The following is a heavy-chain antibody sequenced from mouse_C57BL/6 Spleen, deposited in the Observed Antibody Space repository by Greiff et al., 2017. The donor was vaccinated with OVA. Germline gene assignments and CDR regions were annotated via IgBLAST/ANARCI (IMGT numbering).Heavy chain of an antibody. V-gene: IGHV5-16*01. CDR2: INYDGSST. CDR1: GFTFSDYY. Sequence: EVMVVESEGGLVQPGSSMKLSCTASGFTFSDYYMAWVRQVPEKGLEWVANINYDGSSTYYLDSLNSRFIISRDNAKNMLYLQMSSLKSDDSATYCCAREGGYEYDDVGFDYWGQGTTLTVSS. J-gene: IGHJ2*01. CDR3: AREGGYEYDDVGFDY. D-gene: IGHD2-4*01.